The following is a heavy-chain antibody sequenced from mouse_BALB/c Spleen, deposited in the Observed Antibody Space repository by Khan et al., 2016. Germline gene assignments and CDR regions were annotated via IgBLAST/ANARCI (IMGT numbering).Heavy chain of an antibody. D-gene: IGHD2-1*01. V-gene: IGHV1-76*01. J-gene: IGHJ2*01. CDR3: ARGGGNSDY. Sequence: VQLQESGAELARPGASVKLSCKASGYTFTDYYINWVKQRTGQGLEWIGEIYPGSDNTYYNERFKGKATLTADISSSTAYMQLSSLTSEDSAVYFCARGGGNSDYWGQGTTLTVSS. CDR2: IYPGSDNT. CDR1: GYTFTDYY.